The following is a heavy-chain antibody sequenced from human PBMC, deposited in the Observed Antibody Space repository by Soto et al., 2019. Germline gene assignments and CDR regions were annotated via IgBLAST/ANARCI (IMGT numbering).Heavy chain of an antibody. CDR1: GYSFTSYW. CDR2: IYPGDSDT. D-gene: IGHD4-4*01. J-gene: IGHJ6*02. Sequence: GESLKISCKGSGYSFTSYWIGWVRQMPGKGLEWMGIIYPGDSDTRYSPPFQGQVTISADKSNSTAHLPWSSPKASDTAMYYCAREPDYRNYRSQYYYYGMGVWGQGTTVIGSS. V-gene: IGHV5-51*01. CDR3: AREPDYRNYRSQYYYYGMGV.